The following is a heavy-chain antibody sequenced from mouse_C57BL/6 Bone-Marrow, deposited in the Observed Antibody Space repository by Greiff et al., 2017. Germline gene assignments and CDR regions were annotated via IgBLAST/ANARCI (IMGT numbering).Heavy chain of an antibody. V-gene: IGHV1-64*01. D-gene: IGHD3-2*02. CDR3: ARSRSGAWFAY. Sequence: VQLQQSGAELVKPGASVKLSCKASGYTFTSYWMHWVKQRPGQGLEWIGMIHPNSGSTNYNEKFKSKATLTVDKSSSTAYMQLSSLTSEDSAFYYCARSRSGAWFAYWGQGTLVTVSA. CDR2: IHPNSGST. J-gene: IGHJ3*01. CDR1: GYTFTSYW.